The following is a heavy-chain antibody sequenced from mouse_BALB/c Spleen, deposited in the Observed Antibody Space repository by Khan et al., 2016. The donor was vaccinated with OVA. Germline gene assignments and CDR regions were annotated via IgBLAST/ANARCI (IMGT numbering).Heavy chain of an antibody. CDR2: ISSTGST. Sequence: EVQLQESGPGLVKPSQSLSLTCTVTGYSITSDYAWNWIRQFPGNKLEWMGYISSTGSTSYNPSLKSRISITRDTSKNKFFLHLNSVTTEDTATYYCARSLYYGDSYAMDYWGQGTSVTVSS. D-gene: IGHD2-13*01. J-gene: IGHJ4*01. V-gene: IGHV3-2*02. CDR3: ARSLYYGDSYAMDY. CDR1: GYSITSDYA.